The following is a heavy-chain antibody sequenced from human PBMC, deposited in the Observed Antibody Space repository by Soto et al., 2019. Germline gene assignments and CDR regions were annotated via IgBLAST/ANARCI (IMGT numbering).Heavy chain of an antibody. D-gene: IGHD3-16*01. CDR2: ISGDGVHT. Sequence: EVQLAESGGGLIQPGGSLRLSCATSGFTFSRYWIHWVRQAPGEGLVWVSRISGDGVHTDYAESLKGRFTVSRDIAKSTGYLQMNNLRAEDTAIYYCARVGFVGEGDCWGQGILVTVSS. CDR1: GFTFSRYW. CDR3: ARVGFVGEGDC. J-gene: IGHJ4*02. V-gene: IGHV3-74*01.